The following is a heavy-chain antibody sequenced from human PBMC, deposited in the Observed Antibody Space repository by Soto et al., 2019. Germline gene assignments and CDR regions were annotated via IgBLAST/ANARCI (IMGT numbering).Heavy chain of an antibody. J-gene: IGHJ4*02. CDR1: GFTFSSYA. D-gene: IGHD1-1*01. CDR3: ATTHNWNHYFDF. CDR2: ISYDGSNK. Sequence: QVQLVESGGGVVQPGTSLRLSCAASGFTFSSYAMHWVRQAPGKGLEWVALISYDGSNKNYADSVKGRFTISRDNSKNTLYLHVNSLRPEDTAVYYWATTHNWNHYFDFRGQGTLVTVSS. V-gene: IGHV3-30*04.